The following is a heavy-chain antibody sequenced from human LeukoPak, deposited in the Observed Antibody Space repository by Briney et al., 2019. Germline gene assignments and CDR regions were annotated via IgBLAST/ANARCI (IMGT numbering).Heavy chain of an antibody. J-gene: IGHJ4*02. CDR3: ARDRLQLQS. D-gene: IGHD1-1*01. CDR1: GGSLSNYY. CDR2: IYYTGNT. V-gene: IGHV4-59*01. Sequence: PSETLSLTCTVSGGSLSNYYWNWIRQPPGKGLEWIGYIYYTGNTNYNPSLKSRVTISVDTPKNQFSLKLSSVTAADTAVYYCARDRLQLQSGGQGTLVTVSP.